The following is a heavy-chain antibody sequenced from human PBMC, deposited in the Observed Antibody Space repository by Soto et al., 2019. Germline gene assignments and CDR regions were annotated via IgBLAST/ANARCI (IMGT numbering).Heavy chain of an antibody. D-gene: IGHD3-10*01. CDR2: IYWNDDK. CDR1: GFSLSTSGVG. CDR3: AHINGLLWFGGQPYYFDY. Sequence: SGPTLVNPTQTLTLTCTFSGFSLSTSGVGVGWIRQPPGKALEWLALIYWNDDKRYSPSLKSRLTITKDTSKNQVVLTMTNMDPVDTATYYCAHINGLLWFGGQPYYFDYWGQGTLVTVSS. V-gene: IGHV2-5*01. J-gene: IGHJ4*02.